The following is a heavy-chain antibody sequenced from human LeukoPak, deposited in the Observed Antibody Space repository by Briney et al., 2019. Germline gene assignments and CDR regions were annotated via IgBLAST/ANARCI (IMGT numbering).Heavy chain of an antibody. CDR2: VKGDGRTT. CDR3: ATGHSYGYDY. J-gene: IGHJ4*02. Sequence: GGSLRLSCAASGFTFSNAWMSWVRQAPGKGLVWVALVKGDGRTTIYADSVKGRFTISRDNAKNTLYLQMNSLRADDSGVYYCATGHSYGYDYWGQGVLVTVSS. CDR1: GFTFSNAW. V-gene: IGHV3-74*01. D-gene: IGHD5-18*01.